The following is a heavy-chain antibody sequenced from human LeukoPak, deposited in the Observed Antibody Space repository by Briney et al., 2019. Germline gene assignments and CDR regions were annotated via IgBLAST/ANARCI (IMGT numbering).Heavy chain of an antibody. CDR3: ATRNGY. CDR1: GFTFDDYA. Sequence: GGSLRLSCAASGFTFDDYAMHWVRQAPGMGLDWVSGISWNSGSIGYADSVKGRFTISRNNAKNSLYLQMNSLRAEDMALYYCATRNGYWGHGTLVTVSS. D-gene: IGHD1-14*01. J-gene: IGHJ4*01. CDR2: ISWNSGSI. V-gene: IGHV3-9*03.